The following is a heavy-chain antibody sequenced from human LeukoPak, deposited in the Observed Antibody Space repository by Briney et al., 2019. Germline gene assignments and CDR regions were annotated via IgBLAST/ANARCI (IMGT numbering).Heavy chain of an antibody. Sequence: GGSLRLSCAASGFTFSGHNMNWVRQAPGKGLEWISFVSISSGTIYYADSVNGRFRISRDNAKSSLDLEMDSLRAEDTAVYYCARAMSTFGGVRNYFDSWGQGTLVTVSS. V-gene: IGHV3-48*04. D-gene: IGHD3-16*01. CDR1: GFTFSGHN. CDR2: VSISSGTI. J-gene: IGHJ4*02. CDR3: ARAMSTFGGVRNYFDS.